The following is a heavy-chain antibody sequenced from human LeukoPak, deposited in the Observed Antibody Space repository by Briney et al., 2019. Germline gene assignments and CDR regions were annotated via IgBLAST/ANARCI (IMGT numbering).Heavy chain of an antibody. D-gene: IGHD3-10*01. CDR3: ARDAYYYGSGSHWASNWFDH. CDR1: GGTFSSYA. J-gene: IGHJ5*02. Sequence: SVKVSCKASGGTFSSYAISWVRQAPGQGLEWMGGIIPIFGTANYAQKFQGRVTITADESTSTAYVELSSLRSEDTAVYYCARDAYYYGSGSHWASNWFDHWGQGTLVTVSS. V-gene: IGHV1-69*13. CDR2: IIPIFGTA.